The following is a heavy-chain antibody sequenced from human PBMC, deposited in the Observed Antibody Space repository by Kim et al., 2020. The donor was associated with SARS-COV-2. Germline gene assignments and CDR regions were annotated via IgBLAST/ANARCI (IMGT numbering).Heavy chain of an antibody. CDR3: ARGGEVSRPSGSYGDC. CDR2: ISTDGTST. V-gene: IGHV3-74*01. Sequence: GGSLRLSCAASGFTFSSHWMLWVRQAPGKGLVWVSRISTDGTSTTYADSVKGRFTISRDNAKNTLYLQMNSLRPEDTAVYYCARGGEVSRPSGSYGDCWGQGTLVTVSS. J-gene: IGHJ4*02. CDR1: GFTFSSHW. D-gene: IGHD1-26*01.